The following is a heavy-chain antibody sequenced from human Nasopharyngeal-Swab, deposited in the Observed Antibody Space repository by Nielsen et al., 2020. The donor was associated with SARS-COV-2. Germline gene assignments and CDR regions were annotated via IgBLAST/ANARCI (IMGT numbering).Heavy chain of an antibody. CDR1: GYTLTELS. CDR3: ATEPAMVRGGWFDP. V-gene: IGHV1-24*01. D-gene: IGHD3-10*01. CDR2: FDPEDGET. Sequence: ASVKVSCKVSGYTLTELSMHWVRQAPGKGLEWMGGFDPEDGETIYAQKFQGRVTMTENTSTDTAYMELSSLRSEDTAVYYCATEPAMVRGGWFDPWGQGTLVTVSS. J-gene: IGHJ5*02.